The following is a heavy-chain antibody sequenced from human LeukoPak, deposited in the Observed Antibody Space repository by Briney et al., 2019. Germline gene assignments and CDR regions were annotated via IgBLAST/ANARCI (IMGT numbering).Heavy chain of an antibody. D-gene: IGHD2-15*01. CDR1: GGSISSGGYY. CDR2: IYYSGST. J-gene: IGHJ4*02. CDR3: ARGYCSGGSCYSGLFDY. V-gene: IGHV4-31*03. Sequence: SQTLSLTCTVSGGSISSGGYYWSWIRQHPGKGLEWIGYIYYSGSTYYNPSLKSRVTISVDTSKNQFSLKLSSVTAADTAVYYCARGYCSGGSCYSGLFDYWGQGILVTVSS.